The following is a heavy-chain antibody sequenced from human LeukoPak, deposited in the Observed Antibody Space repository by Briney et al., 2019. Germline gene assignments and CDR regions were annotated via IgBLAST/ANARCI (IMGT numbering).Heavy chain of an antibody. D-gene: IGHD1-26*01. J-gene: IGHJ3*02. CDR1: GYSFTTYW. Sequence: PGESLKISCKGSGYSFTTYWIGWVRQMPGKGLEWMGIIYPDDSDSRYSPSFQGQVTISADRSISTAYLQWTSLKASDTAMYYCATRKGWEILLPNAFDIWGRGTMDPVSS. CDR2: IYPDDSDS. V-gene: IGHV5-51*03. CDR3: ATRKGWEILLPNAFDI.